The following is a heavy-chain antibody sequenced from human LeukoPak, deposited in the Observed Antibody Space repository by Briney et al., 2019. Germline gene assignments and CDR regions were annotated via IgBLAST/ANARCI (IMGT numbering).Heavy chain of an antibody. Sequence: SETLSLTCTVSGGAISSYHWSWIRQPAGKGLEWIGRIYTSGSTNYSPSLKSRVTMSVDTSKNQFSLKLSSVTAADTAVYYCARVGDYALKDWGQGTLVTASS. J-gene: IGHJ4*02. CDR2: IYTSGST. D-gene: IGHD3-16*01. V-gene: IGHV4-4*07. CDR3: ARVGDYALKD. CDR1: GGAISSYH.